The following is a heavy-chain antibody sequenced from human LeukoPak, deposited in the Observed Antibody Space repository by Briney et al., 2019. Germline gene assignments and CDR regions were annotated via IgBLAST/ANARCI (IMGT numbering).Heavy chain of an antibody. Sequence: SETLSLTCAVYGGSFSGYYWSWIRQPPWKGLEWIGEINHSGSTNYNPSLKSRVTISVDTSKNQFSLKLSSVTAADTAVYYCARQGWGRLFDYWGQGTLVTVSS. D-gene: IGHD7-27*01. J-gene: IGHJ4*02. CDR1: GGSFSGYY. CDR2: INHSGST. CDR3: ARQGWGRLFDY. V-gene: IGHV4-34*01.